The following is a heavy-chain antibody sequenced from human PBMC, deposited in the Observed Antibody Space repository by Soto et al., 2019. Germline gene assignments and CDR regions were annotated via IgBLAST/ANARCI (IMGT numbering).Heavy chain of an antibody. Sequence: GGSLRLSCAASGSTFSSYAMHWVRQAPGKGLEWVAVISYDGSNKYYADSVKGRFTISRDNSKNTLYLQMNSLRAEDTAVYYCVGDYYGSGSPPGDFDYWGQGTLVTVS. V-gene: IGHV3-30-3*01. J-gene: IGHJ4*02. CDR3: VGDYYGSGSPPGDFDY. CDR2: ISYDGSNK. D-gene: IGHD3-10*01. CDR1: GSTFSSYA.